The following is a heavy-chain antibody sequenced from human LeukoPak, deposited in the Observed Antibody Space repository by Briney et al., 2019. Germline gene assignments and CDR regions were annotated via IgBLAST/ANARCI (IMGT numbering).Heavy chain of an antibody. V-gene: IGHV1-2*02. CDR3: ARDKGIAGSNWFDP. CDR1: GYTFTVYY. Sequence: ASVTVSCKASGYTFTVYYMHWVRQAPGQGLEWMGWINPNSGGTNYAQKFQGRVTMTRDTSISTAYMELSRLRSDDTAVYYCARDKGIAGSNWFDPWGQGTLVTVSS. CDR2: INPNSGGT. J-gene: IGHJ5*02. D-gene: IGHD6-13*01.